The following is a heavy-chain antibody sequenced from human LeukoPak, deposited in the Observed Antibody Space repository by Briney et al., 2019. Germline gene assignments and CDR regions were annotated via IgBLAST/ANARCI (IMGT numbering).Heavy chain of an antibody. D-gene: IGHD5-12*01. CDR2: IYSTGDT. CDR1: GYLINSGYC. Sequence: SETLSLTCSVSGYLINSGYCWGWFRQSPGKGLEWSGSIYSTGDTYDKRSLKRRVSISVDSSKNQFSLKLRSVTAADTAVYYCASRATVANIYFDSWGQGNLVTVSS. J-gene: IGHJ4*02. V-gene: IGHV4-38-2*02. CDR3: ASRATVANIYFDS.